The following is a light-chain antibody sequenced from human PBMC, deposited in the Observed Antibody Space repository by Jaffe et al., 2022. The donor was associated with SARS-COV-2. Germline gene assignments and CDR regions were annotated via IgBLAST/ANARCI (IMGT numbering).Light chain of an antibody. CDR1: QSVLHSSNNKNY. J-gene: IGKJ2*01. Sequence: DIVMTQSPDSLAVSLGERATINCKSSQSVLHSSNNKNYLAWYQQKPGQPPKLLIYWASTRESGVPDRFSGSGSGTDFTLTISSLQAEDVAIYYCQQCYSIPYTFGQGTKLEIE. CDR2: WAS. V-gene: IGKV4-1*01. CDR3: QQCYSIPYT.